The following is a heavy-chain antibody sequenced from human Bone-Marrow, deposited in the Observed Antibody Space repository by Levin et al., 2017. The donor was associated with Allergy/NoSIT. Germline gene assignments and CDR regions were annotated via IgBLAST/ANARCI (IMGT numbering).Heavy chain of an antibody. CDR1: GFTFDDYA. CDR2: VSWDGGST. J-gene: IGHJ4*02. Sequence: PGGSLRLSCVASGFTFDDYAMHWVRQAPGKGLEWVSLVSWDGGSTYYADSVKGRFSIPRDNSKNSVYLHMKSLRPEATALYYCAKAMEASSLFDSWGQGTLVTVSS. D-gene: IGHD6-6*01. V-gene: IGHV3-43D*03. CDR3: AKAMEASSLFDS.